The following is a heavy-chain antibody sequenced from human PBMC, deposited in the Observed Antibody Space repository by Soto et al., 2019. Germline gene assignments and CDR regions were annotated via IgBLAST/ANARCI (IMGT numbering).Heavy chain of an antibody. CDR3: ARSPYYDSSGYSGYYFDY. CDR2: ISGSDSNT. Sequence: PGGSLRLSCAASGFTFSNYAMTWVRQAPGKGLEWVSVISGSDSNTYYADSVKGRFTISRDNSKNTLYLQMNSLRAEDTATYYCARSPYYDSSGYSGYYFDYWGQGTLVTVSS. V-gene: IGHV3-23*01. D-gene: IGHD3-22*01. CDR1: GFTFSNYA. J-gene: IGHJ4*02.